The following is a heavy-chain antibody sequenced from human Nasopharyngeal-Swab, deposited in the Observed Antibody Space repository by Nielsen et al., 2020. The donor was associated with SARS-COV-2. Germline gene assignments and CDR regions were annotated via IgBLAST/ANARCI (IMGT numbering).Heavy chain of an antibody. V-gene: IGHV4-39*01. CDR2: IYYDGST. CDR3: ATLSSSWYEYYFDY. D-gene: IGHD6-13*01. Sequence: SETLSLTCTVSGGSISSSTYYWAWIRQPPGKGLEWIGSIYYDGSTYYNPSLKSRVTISVDTSKNQFSLKLSSVTAADTAVYYCATLSSSWYEYYFDYWGQGTLVTVSS. J-gene: IGHJ4*02. CDR1: GGSISSSTYY.